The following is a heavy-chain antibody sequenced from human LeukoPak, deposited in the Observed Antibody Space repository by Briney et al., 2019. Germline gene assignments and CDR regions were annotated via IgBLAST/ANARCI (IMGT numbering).Heavy chain of an antibody. CDR3: ARDPSSWFGEVSHFDF. Sequence: GGSLRLSCAASGFTFSNYAMTWVREAPGKGLVWVSSISGSGGSTYYAVSVKGRFTISRDNAKNSLYLQMNSLRDEDTAVYYCARDPSSWFGEVSHFDFWRQGTLVTVSS. CDR1: GFTFSNYA. CDR2: ISGSGGST. V-gene: IGHV3-23*01. J-gene: IGHJ4*02. D-gene: IGHD6-13*01.